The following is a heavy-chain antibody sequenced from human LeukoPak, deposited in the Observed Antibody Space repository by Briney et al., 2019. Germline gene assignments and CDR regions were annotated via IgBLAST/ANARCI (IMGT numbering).Heavy chain of an antibody. D-gene: IGHD3-22*01. V-gene: IGHV4-59*01. J-gene: IGHJ4*02. Sequence: PSETLSLTCTVSGGSMSNYYWSWIRQPPGKGLDWIGYIYYRGSTNYNPSLKSRVTISLDTSKNQFSLKVSSVTAADTAVYYCARGRYYESGGYFVYYFDYWGQGTLVTVSS. CDR1: GGSMSNYY. CDR2: IYYRGST. CDR3: ARGRYYESGGYFVYYFDY.